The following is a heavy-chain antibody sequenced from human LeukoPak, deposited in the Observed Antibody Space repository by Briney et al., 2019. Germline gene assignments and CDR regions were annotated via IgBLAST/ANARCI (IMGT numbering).Heavy chain of an antibody. CDR2: LIGSGAST. D-gene: IGHD1-26*01. J-gene: IGHJ3*02. Sequence: PGGSLRLSCAASGFTFGSYAMNWVRQAPGKGLEWVSALIGSGASTYYADSVQGRFTISRDNAKKTLYLKMNSLREEETGVYYCAQALMGATLAFDIWGQGTMVTVSS. CDR1: GFTFGSYA. CDR3: AQALMGATLAFDI. V-gene: IGHV3-23*01.